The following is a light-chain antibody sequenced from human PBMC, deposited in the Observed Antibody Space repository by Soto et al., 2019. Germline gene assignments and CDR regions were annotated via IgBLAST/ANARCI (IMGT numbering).Light chain of an antibody. J-gene: IGKJ1*01. CDR2: LTS. CDR3: MQSTHCPQT. V-gene: IGKV2-30*01. Sequence: DVVMTQSPLSLPVTLGQSASISCRSSQSIAYSDGYTYMNWVQQRPGQSPRRLISLTSRRDSGVPDRFSGSGAGTDFTLTISRVEAEDVGIYYCMQSTHCPQTFGRGTTVEIK. CDR1: QSIAYSDGYTY.